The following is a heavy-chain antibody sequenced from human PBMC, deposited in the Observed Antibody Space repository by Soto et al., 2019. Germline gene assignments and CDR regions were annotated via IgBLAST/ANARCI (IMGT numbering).Heavy chain of an antibody. CDR1: GYSFSFYW. J-gene: IGHJ3*02. CDR2: MYPDDSDI. CDR3: ATAYVYDFENSNYYRDAFDI. Sequence: GESLKISCKASGYSFSFYWIGWVRQMPGKGLEWMAIMYPDDSDIRYSPSFEAHDTISADKSTSTAFLQWSSLKASDTAMYYCATAYVYDFENSNYYRDAFDIWGQGTLVTVSS. V-gene: IGHV5-51*01. D-gene: IGHD3-22*01.